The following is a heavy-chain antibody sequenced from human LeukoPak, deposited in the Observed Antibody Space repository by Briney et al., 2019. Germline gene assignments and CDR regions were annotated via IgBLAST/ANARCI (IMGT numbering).Heavy chain of an antibody. CDR3: AKDGDYYYGSGSYYDY. CDR2: ISGSGGST. Sequence: GGSLRLSCAASGFTFSSYAMSWVRQAPGKGLEWVSVISGSGGSTYYADSVKGRFNISRDNSKNTLHLQMNSRRAEDTAVYYCAKDGDYYYGSGSYYDYWGQGTLVTVSS. J-gene: IGHJ4*02. D-gene: IGHD3-10*01. CDR1: GFTFSSYA. V-gene: IGHV3-23*01.